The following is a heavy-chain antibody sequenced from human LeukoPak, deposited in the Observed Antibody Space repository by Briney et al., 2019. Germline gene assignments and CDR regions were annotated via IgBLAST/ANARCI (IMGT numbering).Heavy chain of an antibody. Sequence: SETLSLTCAVYGGSFSGYYWSWIRQPPGKGLEWIGEINHSGSTNYNPSLKSRVTISADTSKNQFSLKLSSVTAADTAVYYCAAIPRGTYYYDYGFDPWGQGTLVTVSS. CDR2: INHSGST. D-gene: IGHD3-22*01. V-gene: IGHV4-34*01. CDR3: AAIPRGTYYYDYGFDP. J-gene: IGHJ5*02. CDR1: GGSFSGYY.